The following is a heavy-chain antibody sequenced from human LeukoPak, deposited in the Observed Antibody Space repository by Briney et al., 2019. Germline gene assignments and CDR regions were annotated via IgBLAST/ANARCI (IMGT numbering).Heavy chain of an antibody. Sequence: SETLSLTCTVSGDSINSLDLWSWVCQPPGKGLEWIGEMYLSGTTHSNPSVKSRVTISIDKSKNQFFLNLSSVTAADTAVYYCAGLVGRYSSGLYYYYFDYWGQGTLVTVSS. D-gene: IGHD3-22*01. CDR1: GDSINSLDL. CDR3: AGLVGRYSSGLYYYYFDY. V-gene: IGHV4-4*02. J-gene: IGHJ4*02. CDR2: MYLSGTT.